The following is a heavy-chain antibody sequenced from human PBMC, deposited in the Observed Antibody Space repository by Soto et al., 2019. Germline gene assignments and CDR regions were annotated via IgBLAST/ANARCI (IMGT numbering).Heavy chain of an antibody. CDR3: VREISNSPDYFDA. J-gene: IGHJ4*02. CDR2: IYYSGRT. CDR1: GGSISSDDYY. D-gene: IGHD6-6*01. Sequence: SETLSLTCNVSGGSISSDDYYWSWIRQPPGEGLEWIGYIYYSGRTHYNPSLESRLTISIDTSKDQFSLILNSVTAADTAVYFSVREISNSPDYFDARGPGTVDTVSS. V-gene: IGHV4-30-4*01.